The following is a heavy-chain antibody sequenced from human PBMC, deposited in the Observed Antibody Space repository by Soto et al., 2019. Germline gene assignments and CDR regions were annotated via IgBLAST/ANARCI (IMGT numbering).Heavy chain of an antibody. Sequence: EVQLVESGGGLVQPGGSLRLSCAASGFTVSTNFMTWVRQAPGKGLEWVSVIYSAGSTFYADSVKGRFTITRDNSKNTLYFQLNSLKAEDTAVYYCARARMQLWPNYYDDGLDVWRQGTTVTVSS. CDR1: GFTVSTNF. CDR3: ARARMQLWPNYYDDGLDV. D-gene: IGHD5-18*01. V-gene: IGHV3-66*01. CDR2: IYSAGST. J-gene: IGHJ6*02.